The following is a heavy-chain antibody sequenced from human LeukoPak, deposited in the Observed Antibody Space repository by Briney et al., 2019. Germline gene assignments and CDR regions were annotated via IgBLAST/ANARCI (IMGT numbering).Heavy chain of an antibody. D-gene: IGHD6-13*01. V-gene: IGHV4-39*01. CDR2: IYYSGST. CDR1: GGSINSNNYY. Sequence: PSETLSLTCTFSGGSINSNNYYWGWIRQPPEKGLEWIGSIYYSGSTYYNPSLRSRVTISLDTSKNQFSLKLSSVTAADTAVYFCARQGRQQLVPEFDYWGQGTLVTVSS. J-gene: IGHJ4*02. CDR3: ARQGRQQLVPEFDY.